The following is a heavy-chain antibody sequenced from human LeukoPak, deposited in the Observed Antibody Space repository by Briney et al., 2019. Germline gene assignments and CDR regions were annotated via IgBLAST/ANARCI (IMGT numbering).Heavy chain of an antibody. V-gene: IGHV3-30-3*01. CDR3: ASLNRAAPDY. CDR1: GFTFSSYA. CDR2: ISYDGSNK. D-gene: IGHD1-14*01. Sequence: GGSLRLSCAASGFTFSSYAMHWVRQAPGKGLEWVAVISYDGSNKYYADSVKGRFTISRDNSKNTLYLQMNSLRAEDTAVYYCASLNRAAPDYWGQGTLVTVSS. J-gene: IGHJ4*02.